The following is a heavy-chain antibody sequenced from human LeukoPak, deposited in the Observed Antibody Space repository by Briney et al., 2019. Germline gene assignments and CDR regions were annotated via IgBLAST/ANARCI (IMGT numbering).Heavy chain of an antibody. J-gene: IGHJ6*02. CDR2: IYYSGST. Sequence: SETLSLTCTVSGGSISSYYWSWIRQPPGKGLEWIGYIYYSGSTNYNPSLKSRVTISVDTSKNQFSLKLSSVTAADTAVYYCARDFLPDYYYYYGMDVWGQGTTVTVSS. CDR1: GGSISSYY. CDR3: ARDFLPDYYYYYGMDV. V-gene: IGHV4-59*01.